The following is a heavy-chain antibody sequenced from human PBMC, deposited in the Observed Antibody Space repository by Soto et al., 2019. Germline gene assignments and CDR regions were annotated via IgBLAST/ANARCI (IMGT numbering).Heavy chain of an antibody. J-gene: IGHJ4*02. V-gene: IGHV3-30*18. Sequence: GGSLRLSCAASGFTFSSYWMSWVRQAPGKGLEWVAVISYDGSNKYYADSVKGRFTISRDNSKNTLYLQMNSLRAEDTAVYYCAKEDYYDSTRAFDYWGQGTLVTVSS. CDR3: AKEDYYDSTRAFDY. D-gene: IGHD3-22*01. CDR2: ISYDGSNK. CDR1: GFTFSSYW.